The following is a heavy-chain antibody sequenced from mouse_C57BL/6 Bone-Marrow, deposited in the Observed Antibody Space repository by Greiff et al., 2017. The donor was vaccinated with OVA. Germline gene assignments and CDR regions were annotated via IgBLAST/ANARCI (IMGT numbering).Heavy chain of an antibody. Sequence: EVQRVESGAELVKPGASVKLSCTASGFNIKDYYMHWVKQRTEQGLEWIGRIDPEDGETKYAPKFQGKATITADTSSNTAYLQLSSLTSEDTAVYYCAPYYYGSRAFDYWGQGTTLTVSS. J-gene: IGHJ2*01. CDR3: APYYYGSRAFDY. CDR2: IDPEDGET. V-gene: IGHV14-2*01. CDR1: GFNIKDYY. D-gene: IGHD1-1*01.